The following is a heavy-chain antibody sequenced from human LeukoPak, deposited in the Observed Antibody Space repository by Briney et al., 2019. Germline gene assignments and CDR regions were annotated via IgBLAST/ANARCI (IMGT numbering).Heavy chain of an antibody. J-gene: IGHJ6*03. V-gene: IGHV3-66*02. CDR3: ARDQSYDFWSGYYYYMDV. CDR2: IYSGGST. Sequence: PGGSLRLSCAASGFTVSSNYMSWVRQAPGKGLEWVSAIYSGGSTYYADSVKGRFTISRDNSKNTLYLQMSSLRAEDTAVYYCARDQSYDFWSGYYYYMDVWGKGTTVTVSS. CDR1: GFTVSSNY. D-gene: IGHD3-3*01.